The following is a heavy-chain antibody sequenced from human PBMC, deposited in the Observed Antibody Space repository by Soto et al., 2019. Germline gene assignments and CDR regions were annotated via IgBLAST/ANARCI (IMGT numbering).Heavy chain of an antibody. Sequence: EAQLLESGGSLVQPGGSLRLSCAASGFSFSGYAMNWVRQAPGKGLEWVSIISGAGDRTYYADSAKGRFTISRDNSKNTLYLQMNSLRSEDTAVYHCAKATRGPLSSRSSDANHFDSWGLGTLVAVSS. CDR1: GFSFSGYA. D-gene: IGHD6-13*01. J-gene: IGHJ4*02. CDR2: ISGAGDRT. V-gene: IGHV3-23*01. CDR3: AKATRGPLSSRSSDANHFDS.